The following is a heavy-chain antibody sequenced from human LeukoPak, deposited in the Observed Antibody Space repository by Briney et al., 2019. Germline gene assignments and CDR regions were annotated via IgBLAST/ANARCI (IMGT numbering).Heavy chain of an antibody. J-gene: IGHJ6*03. Sequence: SETLSLTCTVSGGSISSSSYYWGWIRQPPGKGLEWIGGIYYSGSTYYNPSLKSRVTISVDTSKNQFSLKLSSVTAADTAVYYCARDRTKTGYYPRDYYYYYMDVWGKGTTVTVSS. CDR1: GGSISSSSYY. CDR2: IYYSGST. D-gene: IGHD3-9*01. V-gene: IGHV4-39*07. CDR3: ARDRTKTGYYPRDYYYYYMDV.